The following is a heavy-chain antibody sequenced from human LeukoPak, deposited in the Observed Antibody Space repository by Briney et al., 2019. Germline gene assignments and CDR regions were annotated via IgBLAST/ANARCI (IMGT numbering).Heavy chain of an antibody. J-gene: IGHJ5*02. CDR2: INPDNGGT. CDR1: GYTFADYY. Sequence: HWASVTVSCKASGYTFADYYMNWVRQAPGQGLEWMGWINPDNGGTNYAQKFQGRVIMTRDTSITTVYMELSGLRSDDTAIYYCARGDYYGSPKTVAAWGQGTLVTVSS. V-gene: IGHV1-2*02. D-gene: IGHD3-10*01. CDR3: ARGDYYGSPKTVAA.